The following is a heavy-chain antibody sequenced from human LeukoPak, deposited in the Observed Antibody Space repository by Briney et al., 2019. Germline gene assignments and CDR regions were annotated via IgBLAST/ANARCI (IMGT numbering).Heavy chain of an antibody. V-gene: IGHV1-18*01. CDR3: ARGSTARYYYDSSGYYRGAVDY. J-gene: IGHJ4*02. CDR2: ISAYNGNT. CDR1: GYTFTTYG. D-gene: IGHD3-22*01. Sequence: GASVKVSCKASGYTFTTYGISWVRQAPGQGLEWMGWISAYNGNTNYAQKFQGGVTMTTDTSTSTAYMELRSLRSDDTAVYYCARGSTARYYYDSSGYYRGAVDYWGQGTLVTISS.